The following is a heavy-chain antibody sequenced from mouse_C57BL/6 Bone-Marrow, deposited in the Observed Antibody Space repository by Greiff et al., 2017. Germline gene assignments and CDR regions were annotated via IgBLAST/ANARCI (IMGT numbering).Heavy chain of an antibody. Sequence: QVQLKESGAELVKPGASVKMSCKASGYTFTTYPIEWMKQNHVKSLEWIGNFHPYNDDTKYNEKFKGKATLTVEKSSNTVYLELSRLTSDDSAVYYCARSSTFCYYFDYWGQGTTLTVSS. J-gene: IGHJ2*01. CDR1: GYTFTTYP. CDR3: ARSSTFCYYFDY. CDR2: FHPYNDDT. D-gene: IGHD5-1*01. V-gene: IGHV1-47*01.